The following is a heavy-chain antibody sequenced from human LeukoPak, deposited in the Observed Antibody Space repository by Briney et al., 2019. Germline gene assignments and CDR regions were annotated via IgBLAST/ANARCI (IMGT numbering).Heavy chain of an antibody. D-gene: IGHD3-22*01. J-gene: IGHJ4*02. CDR3: ASPRRQYYYDSSGYYY. V-gene: IGHV4-34*01. CDR1: GGSISSYY. CDR2: INHSGST. Sequence: SETLSLTCTVSGGSISSYYWSWIRQPPGKGLEWIGEINHSGSTNYNPSLKSRVTISVDTSKNQFSLKLSSVTAADTAVYYCASPRRQYYYDSSGYYYWGQGTLVTVSS.